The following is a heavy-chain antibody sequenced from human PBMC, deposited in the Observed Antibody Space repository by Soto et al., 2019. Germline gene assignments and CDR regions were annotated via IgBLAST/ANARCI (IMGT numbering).Heavy chain of an antibody. Sequence: PSETLSLTCTVSGGSISSYYWSWIRQPPGKGLEWIGYIYYSGSTNYNPSLKSRVTISVDTSKNQFSLKLSSVTAADTAVYYCATIGGGGSSWHPFDYWGQGTLVTVSS. D-gene: IGHD6-13*01. J-gene: IGHJ4*02. CDR1: GGSISSYY. V-gene: IGHV4-59*01. CDR2: IYYSGST. CDR3: ATIGGGGSSWHPFDY.